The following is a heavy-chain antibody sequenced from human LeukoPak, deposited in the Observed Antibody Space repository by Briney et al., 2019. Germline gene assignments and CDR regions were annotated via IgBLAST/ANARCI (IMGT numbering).Heavy chain of an antibody. CDR3: ASPMSYSSGWYDYYYYGMDV. V-gene: IGHV3-23*01. CDR1: GSTFSSYV. Sequence: GGSLRLSCVVSGSTFSSYVMNWVRQAPGKGLEWVSAITGSGLSTFYAHSVKGRFTISRDNSKNTLYLQMNSLRAEDTAVYYCASPMSYSSGWYDYYYYGMDVWGQGTTVTVSS. J-gene: IGHJ6*02. D-gene: IGHD6-19*01. CDR2: ITGSGLST.